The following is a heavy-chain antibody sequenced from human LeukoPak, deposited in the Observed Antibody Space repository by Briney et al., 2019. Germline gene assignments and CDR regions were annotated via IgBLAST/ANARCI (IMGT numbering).Heavy chain of an antibody. CDR3: ATSIAVTGSYFDY. CDR1: GYSFTSYW. Sequence: GESLEISCQGSGYSFTSYWIGWVRQMPGKGLEWMGIIYPGDSDTRYSPSFQGQVTISADKSISTAYLQWSSLKASDTAMYYCATSIAVTGSYFDYWGQGTLVTVSS. J-gene: IGHJ4*02. CDR2: IYPGDSDT. D-gene: IGHD6-13*01. V-gene: IGHV5-51*01.